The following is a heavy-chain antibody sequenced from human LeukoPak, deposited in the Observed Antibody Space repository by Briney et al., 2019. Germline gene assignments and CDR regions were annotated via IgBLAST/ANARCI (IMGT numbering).Heavy chain of an antibody. Sequence: ETLSLTCAVYGGSFSGYYWSWVRQAPGKGLEWVSAISGSGDSTYYADSVKGRFTISRDNSKNTLYLQMNSLGAEDTAVYYCAKSSGSSCYTQSDYWGQGTLVTVSS. CDR2: ISGSGDST. J-gene: IGHJ4*02. V-gene: IGHV3-23*01. CDR3: AKSSGSSCYTQSDY. CDR1: GGSFSGYY. D-gene: IGHD2-2*02.